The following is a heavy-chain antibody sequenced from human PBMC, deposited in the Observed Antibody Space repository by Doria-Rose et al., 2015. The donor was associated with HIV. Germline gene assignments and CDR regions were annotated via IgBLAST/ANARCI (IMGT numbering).Heavy chain of an antibody. CDR3: ARIKSSRWYHKYYFDF. D-gene: IGHD6-13*01. CDR2: TFSDDER. V-gene: IGHV2-26*01. Sequence: QITLKESGPVLVKPTETLTLTCTVSGVSLSSPGMGVSWIRQPPGKALEWLAYTFSDDERSYKTSLKSRLTISRGTSKSQVVLTMTDMDPVDTATYYCARIKSSRWYHKYYFDFWGQGTLVIVSA. J-gene: IGHJ4*02. CDR1: GVSLSSPGMG.